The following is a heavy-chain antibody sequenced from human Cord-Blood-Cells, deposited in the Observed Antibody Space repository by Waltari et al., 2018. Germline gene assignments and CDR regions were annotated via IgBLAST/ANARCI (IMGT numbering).Heavy chain of an antibody. CDR2: IIPIFGTA. Sequence: QVQLVQSGAEVTKPGSSVKVSCKASGGTFSTYAISWVRQAPGQGLEWMGGIIPIFGTANYAQKFQGRVTITADESTSTAYMELSSLRSEDTTVYYCAVTLGYSSSWYLFDYWGQGTLVTVSS. J-gene: IGHJ4*02. V-gene: IGHV1-69*01. CDR1: GGTFSTYA. D-gene: IGHD6-13*01. CDR3: AVTLGYSSSWYLFDY.